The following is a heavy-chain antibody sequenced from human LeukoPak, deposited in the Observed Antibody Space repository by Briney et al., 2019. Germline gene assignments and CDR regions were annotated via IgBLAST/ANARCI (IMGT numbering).Heavy chain of an antibody. Sequence: GGSLRLSCAAYAFSFISYGMHWVRQAPGKGLEWVAVIWDDGSNEYYADSVKGRCTISRDNSKNTLYLQMNSLRAEDTSIYYCASGKGGWPRNAFDYWGQGTLVTVSS. CDR3: ASGKGGWPRNAFDY. J-gene: IGHJ4*02. CDR1: AFSFISYG. V-gene: IGHV3-33*01. CDR2: IWDDGSNE. D-gene: IGHD6-19*01.